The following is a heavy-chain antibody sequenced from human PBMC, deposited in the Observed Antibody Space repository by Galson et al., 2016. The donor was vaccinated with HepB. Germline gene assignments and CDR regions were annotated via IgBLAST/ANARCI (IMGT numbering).Heavy chain of an antibody. J-gene: IGHJ4*02. Sequence: TLSLTCTVSGGSITSDGNYWTWIRQHPGKGLEWIGHIYYSGSTYYNPSLKSRLTISVDTSKNQFSLRLSSVTAADTAVYYCARERRAYCSTTSCPTEFWGRGTLVTVSS. V-gene: IGHV4-31*03. CDR2: IYYSGST. CDR1: GGSITSDGNY. CDR3: ARERRAYCSTTSCPTEF. D-gene: IGHD2-2*01.